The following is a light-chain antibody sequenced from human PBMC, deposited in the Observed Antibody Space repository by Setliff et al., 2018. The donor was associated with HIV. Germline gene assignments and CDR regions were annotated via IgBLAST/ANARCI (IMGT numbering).Light chain of an antibody. CDR1: SSDVGGYDY. V-gene: IGLV2-8*01. J-gene: IGLJ1*01. CDR3: SSYAGSTNV. Sequence: QSALTQPPSASGSPGQSVTISCTGTSSDVGGYDYVSWYQQHPGKAPKLMIYEVSQRPSGVPDRFTGSKSGNTASLTVSGLQHEDEADYYCSSYAGSTNVFGTGTKVTVL. CDR2: EVS.